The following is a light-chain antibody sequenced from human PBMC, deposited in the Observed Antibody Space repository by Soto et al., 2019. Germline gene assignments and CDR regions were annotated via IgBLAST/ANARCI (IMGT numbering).Light chain of an antibody. CDR1: SSNIGAGYD. CDR2: GNS. CDR3: QSYDSSLSGYV. J-gene: IGLJ1*01. V-gene: IGLV1-40*01. Sequence: QAVVTQPPSVSGAPGQRVTISCTGSSSNIGAGYDVHWYQQLPGTAPKLLIYGNSNRPSGVPDRFSGSKSGTSASLAITGLQAEDEADYYCQSYDSSLSGYVFGPGTKVNVL.